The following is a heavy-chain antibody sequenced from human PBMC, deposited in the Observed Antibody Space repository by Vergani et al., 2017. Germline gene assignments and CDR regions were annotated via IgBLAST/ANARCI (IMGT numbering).Heavy chain of an antibody. CDR3: ARHLVQWLVPDFDY. J-gene: IGHJ4*02. CDR2: ISSSSSYI. D-gene: IGHD6-19*01. CDR1: GFTFSSYS. Sequence: EVQLVESGGGLVKPGGSLRLSCAASGFTFSSYSMNWVRQAPGKGLEWVSSISSSSSYIYYADSVKGRFTISRDNAKNSLYLQMNSLRAEDTAVYYCARHLVQWLVPDFDYWGQGTLVTVSS. V-gene: IGHV3-21*01.